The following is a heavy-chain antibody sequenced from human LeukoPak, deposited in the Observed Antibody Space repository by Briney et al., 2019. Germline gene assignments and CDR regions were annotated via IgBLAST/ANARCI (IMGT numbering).Heavy chain of an antibody. V-gene: IGHV3-23*01. CDR1: GFTFSSYA. CDR2: ISGSGGST. D-gene: IGHD3-22*01. J-gene: IGHJ4*02. Sequence: GGSLRLSCAASGFTFSSYAMSWVRQAPGKGLEWVSAISGSGGSTYYADSVKGRFTISRDNSKNTLYLQMNSLRAEDTAVYYCAKTPLQYYYASSGYSIVTDYWGQGTLVTVSS. CDR3: AKTPLQYYYASSGYSIVTDY.